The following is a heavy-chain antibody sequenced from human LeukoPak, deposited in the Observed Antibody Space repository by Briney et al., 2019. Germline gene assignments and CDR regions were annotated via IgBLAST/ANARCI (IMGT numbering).Heavy chain of an antibody. D-gene: IGHD3-10*01. CDR2: MNPNSGNT. CDR1: GYTFTSYD. J-gene: IGHJ4*02. Sequence: ASVNVSCKASGYTFTSYDINWVRQATGQGREWMGWMNPNSGNTGYAQKFQGRVTMTRNTSISTAYMELSSLRSDDTAVYYCARAATIWFGEAWGQGTLVTVSS. CDR3: ARAATIWFGEA. V-gene: IGHV1-8*01.